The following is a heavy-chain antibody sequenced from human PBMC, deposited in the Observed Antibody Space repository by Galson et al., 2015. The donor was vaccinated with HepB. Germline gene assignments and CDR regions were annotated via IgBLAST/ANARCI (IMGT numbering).Heavy chain of an antibody. J-gene: IGHJ5*02. V-gene: IGHV1-69*10. CDR1: GGTFSSYA. D-gene: IGHD1-20*01. CDR3: ARARSSRYNWNDPGVGNWFDP. CDR2: IIPILGIA. Sequence: SVKVSCKASGGTFSSYAISWVRQAPGQGLEWMGGIIPILGIANYAQKFQGRVTITADKSTSTAYMELSSLRSEDTAVYYCARARSSRYNWNDPGVGNWFDPWGQGTLVTVSS.